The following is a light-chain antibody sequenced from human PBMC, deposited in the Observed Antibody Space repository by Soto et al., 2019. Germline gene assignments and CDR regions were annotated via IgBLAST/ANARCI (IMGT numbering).Light chain of an antibody. CDR3: QSYDNSLSSWV. V-gene: IGLV1-40*01. CDR1: SSNIGGGYD. J-gene: IGLJ3*02. CDR2: GNN. Sequence: QPVLTQPPSVSGAPGQGVTISCTGSSSNIGGGYDVHWYQQFPGAAPKLLIHGNNNRPSGVPDRFSGSSSGTSASLAITGLQAEDEADYYCQSYDNSLSSWVFGGGTKVTVL.